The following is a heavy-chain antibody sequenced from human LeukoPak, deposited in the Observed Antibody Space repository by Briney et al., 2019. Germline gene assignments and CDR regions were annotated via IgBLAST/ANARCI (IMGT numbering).Heavy chain of an antibody. CDR3: ARGGSYGPKVGAFDI. D-gene: IGHD5-18*01. CDR2: ISSSGSTI. J-gene: IGHJ3*02. CDR1: GFTFRSYE. Sequence: RSGGSLRLSCEDSGFTFRSYEMNWVRQAPGKGLEWVSYISSSGSTIYYADSVKGRFTISRDNAKNSLYLRMNSLRAEDTAVYYCARGGSYGPKVGAFDIWGQGTMVTVSS. V-gene: IGHV3-48*03.